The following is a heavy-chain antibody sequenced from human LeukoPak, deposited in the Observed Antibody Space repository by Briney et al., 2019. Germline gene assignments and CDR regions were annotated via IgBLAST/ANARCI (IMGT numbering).Heavy chain of an antibody. V-gene: IGHV4-61*10. CDR2: IYYTGST. Sequence: SETLSLTCTVSGGSISSGSYYWSWIRQPAGKGLEWIGYIYYTGSTDYNPSLKSRVTISVDTSKNQFSLKLSSVTAADTAVYYCAKSFYSSRHYFDYWGQGTLVTVSS. CDR1: GGSISSGSYY. D-gene: IGHD6-13*01. CDR3: AKSFYSSRHYFDY. J-gene: IGHJ4*02.